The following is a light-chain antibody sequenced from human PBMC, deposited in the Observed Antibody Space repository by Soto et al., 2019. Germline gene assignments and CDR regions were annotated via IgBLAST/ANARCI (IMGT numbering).Light chain of an antibody. CDR2: SNN. CDR3: ASFTRSVTVV. Sequence: QSVLTQPPSASGTPGQKVTISCSGSSSNIGSNTVNWYQQLPGTAPKVLIYSNNQRPSGVPDRFSGSKSGNTASLTISGLQAEDEADYYCASFTRSVTVVFGGGTKLTVL. V-gene: IGLV1-44*01. CDR1: SSNIGSNT. J-gene: IGLJ2*01.